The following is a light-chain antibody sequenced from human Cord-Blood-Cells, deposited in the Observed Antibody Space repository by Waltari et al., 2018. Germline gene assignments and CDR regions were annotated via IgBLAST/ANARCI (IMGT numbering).Light chain of an antibody. Sequence: QSVLTQPPSASGTPGQRVTIPCSGSSSNLGSNTVNWYQQPPGTAPKLLISRNNQRPSGVPDRCSGSKAGTSASLAISGLQSEDEADYYGAAWDDSLNGPVFGGGTKLTVL. J-gene: IGLJ3*02. CDR3: AAWDDSLNGPV. V-gene: IGLV1-44*01. CDR2: RNN. CDR1: SSNLGSNT.